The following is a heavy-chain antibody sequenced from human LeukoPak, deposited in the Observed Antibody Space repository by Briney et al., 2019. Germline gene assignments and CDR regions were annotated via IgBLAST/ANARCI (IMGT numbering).Heavy chain of an antibody. V-gene: IGHV3-23*01. D-gene: IGHD2-15*01. Sequence: PGGSLRLSCAASGFTVSSNYMSWVRQAPGKGLEWVSAISGSGGSTYYADSVKGRFTISRDNSKNTLYLQMNSLRAEDTAVYYCAQNRYSSGPKVFDYWGQGTLVTVSS. J-gene: IGHJ4*02. CDR3: AQNRYSSGPKVFDY. CDR2: ISGSGGST. CDR1: GFTVSSNY.